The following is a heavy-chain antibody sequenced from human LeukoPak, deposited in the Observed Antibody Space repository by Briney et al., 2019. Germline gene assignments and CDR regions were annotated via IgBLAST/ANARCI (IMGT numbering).Heavy chain of an antibody. D-gene: IGHD4-17*01. CDR3: ARAPDSYGDFDY. V-gene: IGHV4-59*01. CDR1: GGSISCYY. CDR2: IYYSGST. Sequence: SETLSLTCTVSGGSISCYYWSWIRQPPGKGLEWIGYIYYSGSTNYNPSLKSRVTISVDTSKNQFSLKLSSVTAADTAVYYCARAPDSYGDFDYWGQGTLVTVSS. J-gene: IGHJ4*02.